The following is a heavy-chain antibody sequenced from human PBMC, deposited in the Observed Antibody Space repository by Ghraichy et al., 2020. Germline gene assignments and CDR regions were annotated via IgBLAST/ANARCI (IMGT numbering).Heavy chain of an antibody. CDR1: GFTFSTYA. CDR3: AKATGMVLFDH. Sequence: GWSLRLSCASSGFTFSTYAMNWVRQAPGKGLEWVSAISYSGDSTYYADSVRGRFTISRDNSKNTLYLQMNSLRVDDTAVYYCAKATGMVLFDHWGQGTLVTVSS. CDR2: ISYSGDST. V-gene: IGHV3-23*01. J-gene: IGHJ4*02. D-gene: IGHD3-10*01.